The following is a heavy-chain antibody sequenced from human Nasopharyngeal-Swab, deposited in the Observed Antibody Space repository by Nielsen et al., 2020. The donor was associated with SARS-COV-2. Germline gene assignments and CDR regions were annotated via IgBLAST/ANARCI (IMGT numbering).Heavy chain of an antibody. CDR2: TWYDGSNK. Sequence: GESLKISCAASGFTFSSYGMHWVRQAPGKGLEWAAVTWYDGSNKYYADSVKGRFTISRDNSKNTLYLQMNSLRAEDTAVYYCARGTGYYYYMDVWGKGTTVTVSS. V-gene: IGHV3-33*01. CDR3: ARGTGYYYYMDV. D-gene: IGHD1-14*01. J-gene: IGHJ6*03. CDR1: GFTFSSYG.